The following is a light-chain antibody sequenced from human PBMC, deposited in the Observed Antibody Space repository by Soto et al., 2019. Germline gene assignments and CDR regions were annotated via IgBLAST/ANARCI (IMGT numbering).Light chain of an antibody. J-gene: IGKJ4*01. V-gene: IGKV3-20*01. CDR2: GAS. CDR1: QSVSSTY. Sequence: EIVLTQSPGTLSLSPGERATLSCRASQSVSSTYLAWYQQKPGQAPRLLIYGASSRATGIPDRFSGSGSGTDFTLTISRLEPEDFAVYYCQHYGSLVLTFGGGTKWRSN. CDR3: QHYGSLVLT.